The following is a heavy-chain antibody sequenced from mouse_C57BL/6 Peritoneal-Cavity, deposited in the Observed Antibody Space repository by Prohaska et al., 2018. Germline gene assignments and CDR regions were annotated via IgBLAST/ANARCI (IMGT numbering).Heavy chain of an antibody. CDR3: TSSPVTADAMEY. V-gene: IGHV1-5*01. CDR1: GYTFTSYW. Sequence: EVQLQQSGTVLARPGASVKMSCKTSGYTFTSYWMHWVKQRPGQGLEWIGAIYPGNSDTSYNQKFKGKAKLTACTSASTADTELSSLTNEDSAVYFYTSSPVTADAMEYCGQGTSVTFSS. J-gene: IGHJ4*01. CDR2: IYPGNSDT.